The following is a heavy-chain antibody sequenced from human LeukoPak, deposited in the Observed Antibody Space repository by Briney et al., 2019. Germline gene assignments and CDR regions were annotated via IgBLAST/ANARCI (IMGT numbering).Heavy chain of an antibody. CDR3: ARDRQDGTTKAFDI. D-gene: IGHD1-1*01. V-gene: IGHV1-69*04. CDR2: VIPILGIA. CDR1: VGSFNSYA. J-gene: IGHJ3*02. Sequence: SVKVSCKASVGSFNSYAICWVRQAPPHGLEWMGRVIPILGIANYAQKFQGRVTITTDKSTSTAYMELSSLRSEDTAVYYCARDRQDGTTKAFDIWGQGTMVTVSS.